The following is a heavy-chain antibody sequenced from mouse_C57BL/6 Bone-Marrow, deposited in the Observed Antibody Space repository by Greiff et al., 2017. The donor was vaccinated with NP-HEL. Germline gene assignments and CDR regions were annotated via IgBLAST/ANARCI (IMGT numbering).Heavy chain of an antibody. D-gene: IGHD1-1*01. CDR3: ARDGPLYYYGSSLFAY. CDR2: ISDGGSYT. J-gene: IGHJ3*01. Sequence: EVKVVESGGGLVKPGGSLKLSCAASGFTFSSYAMSWVRQTPEKRLEWVATISDGGSYTYYPDNVKGRFTISRDNAKNNLYLQMSHLKSEDTAMYYCARDGPLYYYGSSLFAYWGQGTLVTVSA. V-gene: IGHV5-4*01. CDR1: GFTFSSYA.